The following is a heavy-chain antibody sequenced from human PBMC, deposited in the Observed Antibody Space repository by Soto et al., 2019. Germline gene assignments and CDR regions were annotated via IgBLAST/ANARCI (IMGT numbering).Heavy chain of an antibody. D-gene: IGHD3-3*01. V-gene: IGHV4-34*01. CDR3: AMNIWAGLLRFSEWSGMDV. Sequence: PSETLSLTCAVYGGSFSGYYWSWIRQPPGKGLEWIGEINHSGSTNYNPSLKSRVTISVDTSKNQFSLKLSSVTAADTAVYYCAMNIWAGLLRFSEWSGMDVWGQGTTVTVSS. CDR2: INHSGST. J-gene: IGHJ6*02. CDR1: GGSFSGYY.